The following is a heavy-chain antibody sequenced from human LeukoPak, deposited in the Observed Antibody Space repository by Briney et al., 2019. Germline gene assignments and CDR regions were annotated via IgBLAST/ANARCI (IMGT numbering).Heavy chain of an antibody. CDR2: IYYSGST. Sequence: SETLSLTCTVSGGSISSYYWSWIRQPPGKGLEWIGYIYYSGSTNYNPSLKSRVTISVDTSKNQFPLKLSSVTAADTAVYYCARVAVDDYYFDYWGQGTLVTVSS. CDR3: ARVAVDDYYFDY. V-gene: IGHV4-59*01. J-gene: IGHJ4*02. CDR1: GGSISSYY. D-gene: IGHD3-3*01.